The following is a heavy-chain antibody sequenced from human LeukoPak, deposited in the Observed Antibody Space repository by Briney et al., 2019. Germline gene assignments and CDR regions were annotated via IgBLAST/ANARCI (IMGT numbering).Heavy chain of an antibody. Sequence: ASVKVSCKVSGYTLTELSMHWVRQAPGKGLEWMGGFDPEDGETIYAQKFQGRATMTEDTSTDTAYMELSSLRSEDTAVYYCATLYSSGWYRAPQTPDYWGQGTLVTVSS. CDR3: ATLYSSGWYRAPQTPDY. J-gene: IGHJ4*02. CDR1: GYTLTELS. V-gene: IGHV1-24*01. CDR2: FDPEDGET. D-gene: IGHD6-19*01.